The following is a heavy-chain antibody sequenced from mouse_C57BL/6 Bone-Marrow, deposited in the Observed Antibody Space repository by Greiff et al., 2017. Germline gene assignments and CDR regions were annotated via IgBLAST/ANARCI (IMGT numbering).Heavy chain of an antibody. V-gene: IGHV1-64*01. D-gene: IGHD1-1*01. CDR2: IHPNSGST. J-gene: IGHJ2*01. Sequence: VKQRPGQGLEWIGMIHPNSGSTNYNEKFKSKATLTVDKSSSTAYMQLSSLTSEDSAVYYCARVITTVDYWGQGTTLTVSS. CDR3: ARVITTVDY.